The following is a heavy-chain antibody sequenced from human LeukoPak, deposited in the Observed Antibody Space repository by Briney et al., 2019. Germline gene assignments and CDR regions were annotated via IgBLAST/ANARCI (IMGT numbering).Heavy chain of an antibody. V-gene: IGHV4-59*08. CDR1: GGSINNYS. CDR2: IYYSGST. D-gene: IGHD3-10*01. J-gene: IGHJ5*02. Sequence: PSETLSLTCTVSGGSINNYSCSWIRQPPGKGLEWIGYIYYSGSTNYNPSLKSRVTISVDTSKNQFSLKLSSVTAADTAVYYCARHRHDTYYYGSGSLGGFDPWGQGTLVTVSS. CDR3: ARHRHDTYYYGSGSLGGFDP.